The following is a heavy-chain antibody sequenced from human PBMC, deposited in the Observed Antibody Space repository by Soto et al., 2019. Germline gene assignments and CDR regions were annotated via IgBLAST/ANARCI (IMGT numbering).Heavy chain of an antibody. Sequence: SETLSLTCTVSGGSISGHYWIWIRQPPGEGMEWIGYIFYSGSTTYNNNPSLKSRVSISVDTSKNQFYLRLSSVTAADTAVYYCARVGSSGWSPDYWGQGTLVTVSS. CDR2: IFYSGSTTY. V-gene: IGHV4-59*11. J-gene: IGHJ4*02. D-gene: IGHD6-19*01. CDR3: ARVGSSGWSPDY. CDR1: GGSISGHY.